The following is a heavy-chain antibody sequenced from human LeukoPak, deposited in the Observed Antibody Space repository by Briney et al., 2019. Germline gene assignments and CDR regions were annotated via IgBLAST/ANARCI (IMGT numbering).Heavy chain of an antibody. D-gene: IGHD6-19*01. Sequence: GASVKVPCKASGYTFTSYAMNWVRQAPGQGLEWMGIINPSGGSTSYAQKFQGGVTMTRDMSTSTVYMELSSLRSEDTAVYYCAREFKGSGWYGYWGQGTLVTVSS. V-gene: IGHV1-46*01. CDR3: AREFKGSGWYGY. CDR2: INPSGGST. J-gene: IGHJ4*02. CDR1: GYTFTSYA.